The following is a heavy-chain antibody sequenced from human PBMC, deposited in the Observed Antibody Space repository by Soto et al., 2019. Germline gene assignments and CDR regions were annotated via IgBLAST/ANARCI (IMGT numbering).Heavy chain of an antibody. Sequence: GASVNVSCKSSGFTFTSSSVQWGRRARGQRLECIGWIVVGSGNTNYAQKFQERVTITRDMSTSTAYMELSSLRAEDTAVYYCARVTVAVAEYFQHWGQGTLVTVSS. V-gene: IGHV1-58*01. J-gene: IGHJ1*01. CDR1: GFTFTSSS. CDR3: ARVTVAVAEYFQH. CDR2: IVVGSGNT. D-gene: IGHD6-19*01.